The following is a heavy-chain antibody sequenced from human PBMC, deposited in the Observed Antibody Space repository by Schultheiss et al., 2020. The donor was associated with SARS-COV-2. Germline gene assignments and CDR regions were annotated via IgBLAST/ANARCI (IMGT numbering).Heavy chain of an antibody. D-gene: IGHD1-26*01. CDR3: AKAARGATRTFDY. CDR1: GFTFSSYS. V-gene: IGHV3-48*04. CDR2: ISWNSGSI. Sequence: GGSLRLSCAASGFTFSSYSMHWVRQAPGKGLEWVSGISWNSGSIGYADSVKGRFTISRDNAKNTLYLQMNSLRAEDTAVYYCAKAARGATRTFDYWGQGTLVTVSS. J-gene: IGHJ4*02.